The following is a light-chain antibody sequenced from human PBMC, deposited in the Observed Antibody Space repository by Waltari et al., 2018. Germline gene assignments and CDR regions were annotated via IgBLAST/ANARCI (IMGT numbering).Light chain of an antibody. CDR1: QSVGTW. J-gene: IGKJ2*01. CDR2: MAS. V-gene: IGKV1-5*03. Sequence: DIQMTQSPSTLSASVGDRVTISCRDSQSVGTWLAWYQQKPGKAPKLLIYMASSLESGVPSRFSGSGSGTEFTLTISSLQPDDFATSSCQQYSSFSTFGQGTKV. CDR3: QQYSSFST.